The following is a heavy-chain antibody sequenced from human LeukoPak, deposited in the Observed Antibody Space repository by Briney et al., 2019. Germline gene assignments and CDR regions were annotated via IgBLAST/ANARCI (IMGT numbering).Heavy chain of an antibody. CDR2: INPSGGST. Sequence: ASVKVSCKASGYTFTSYYMHWVRQAPGQGLEWMGIINPSGGSTSYAQKFQGRVTMTRDTSTSTVYMELSSLRSADTAVYYCARGYRIQLWLPPPGYWGQGTLVTVSS. J-gene: IGHJ4*02. CDR1: GYTFTSYY. CDR3: ARGYRIQLWLPPPGY. D-gene: IGHD5-18*01. V-gene: IGHV1-46*01.